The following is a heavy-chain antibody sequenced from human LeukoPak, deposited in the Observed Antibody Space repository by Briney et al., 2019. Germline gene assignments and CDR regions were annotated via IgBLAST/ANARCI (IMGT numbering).Heavy chain of an antibody. CDR3: TTGSWVAVTTPFDY. CDR2: IKSKTDGGTT. CDR1: GFTFNTYW. Sequence: GGSLRLSCAASGFTFNTYWMPWVRQAPGKGLEWVGRIKSKTDGGTTDYAAPVKGRFTISRDDSKNTLYLQMNSLKTEDTAVYYCTTGSWVAVTTPFDYWGQGTLVTVSS. V-gene: IGHV3-15*01. J-gene: IGHJ4*02. D-gene: IGHD4-17*01.